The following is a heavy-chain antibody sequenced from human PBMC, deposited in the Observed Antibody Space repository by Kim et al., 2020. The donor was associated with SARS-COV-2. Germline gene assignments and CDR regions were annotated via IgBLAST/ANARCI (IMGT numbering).Heavy chain of an antibody. CDR3: ARDDGIAVAGTFDY. Sequence: ADSVKGRFTISRDNSKNTLYLQMNSLRAEDTAVYYCARDDGIAVAGTFDYWGQGTLVTVSS. D-gene: IGHD6-19*01. J-gene: IGHJ4*02. V-gene: IGHV3-30*01.